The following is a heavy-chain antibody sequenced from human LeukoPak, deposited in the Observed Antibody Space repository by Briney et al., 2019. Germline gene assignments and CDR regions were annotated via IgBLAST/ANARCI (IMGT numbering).Heavy chain of an antibody. CDR3: ARGGPVTTIDAFDI. CDR1: GGTFSSSA. J-gene: IGHJ3*02. CDR2: IIPILGIA. V-gene: IGHV1-69*04. Sequence: SVKVSCKASGGTFSSSAISWVRQAPGQGLEWMGRIIPILGIANYAQKFQGRVTITADKSTSTAYMELSSLRSEDTAVYYCARGGPVTTIDAFDIWGQGTMVTVSS. D-gene: IGHD4-17*01.